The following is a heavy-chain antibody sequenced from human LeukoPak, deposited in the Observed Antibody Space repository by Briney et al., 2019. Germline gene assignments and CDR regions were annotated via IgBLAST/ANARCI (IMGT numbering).Heavy chain of an antibody. V-gene: IGHV3-30*18. Sequence: GRSLRLSCAASGFTFSRNGMHWVRQAPGKGLEWVAVISYDGSNEYYADSVKGRFTSSRDNSKNTLYLQMNSLRAEDTAVYYCAKPLGQSYYYYYGMDVWGKGTTVTVSS. D-gene: IGHD3-10*01. CDR3: AKPLGQSYYYYYGMDV. J-gene: IGHJ6*04. CDR2: ISYDGSNE. CDR1: GFTFSRNG.